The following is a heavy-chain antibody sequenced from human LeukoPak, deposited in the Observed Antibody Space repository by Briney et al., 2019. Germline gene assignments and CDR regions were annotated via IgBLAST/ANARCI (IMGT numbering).Heavy chain of an antibody. J-gene: IGHJ5*02. D-gene: IGHD3-16*01. CDR2: MNPNSGNT. Sequence: ASVKVSCKASGYTFTSFDINWVRQATGQGLEWMGWMNPNSGNTGYAQKFQGRVTMTRNTSISTAYMELSSLRSEDTAVYYCAREGGSIDWFDPWGQGTLVTVSS. V-gene: IGHV1-8*01. CDR1: GYTFTSFD. CDR3: AREGGSIDWFDP.